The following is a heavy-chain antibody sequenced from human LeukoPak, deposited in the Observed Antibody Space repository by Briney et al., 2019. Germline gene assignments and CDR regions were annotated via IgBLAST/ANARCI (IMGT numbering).Heavy chain of an antibody. J-gene: IGHJ4*02. CDR3: ARHIEMATIWGNPYFDY. D-gene: IGHD5-24*01. CDR2: IIPIFGTA. Sequence: ASVKVSCKASGGTFSSYAISWVRQAPGQGLEWMGGIIPIFGTANYAQKFQGRVTITADESTSTAYMELSSLRSEDTAVYYCARHIEMATIWGNPYFDYWGQGTLVTVSS. V-gene: IGHV1-69*13. CDR1: GGTFSSYA.